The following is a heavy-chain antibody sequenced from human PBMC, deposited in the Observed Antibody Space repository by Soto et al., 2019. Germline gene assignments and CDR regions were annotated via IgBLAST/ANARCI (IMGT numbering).Heavy chain of an antibody. CDR1: GYRFTNNW. CDR3: ARSGNWNYMDAFDI. V-gene: IGHV5-51*01. D-gene: IGHD1-7*01. Sequence: GESLKISCKGSGYRFTNNWIGWVRQMPGKGLEWMEIIYPGDFVPRYSPPFQGKLAISVDNSINTAYLQWSSRKAWDTAMYYCARSGNWNYMDAFDIWGQGTMVTVSS. J-gene: IGHJ3*02. CDR2: IYPGDFVP.